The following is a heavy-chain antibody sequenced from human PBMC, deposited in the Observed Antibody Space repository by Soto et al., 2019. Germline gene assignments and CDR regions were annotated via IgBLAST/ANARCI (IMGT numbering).Heavy chain of an antibody. J-gene: IGHJ4*02. Sequence: GGSLRLSCAASGFTFSSYAMSWVRQAPGKGLEWVSAISGSGGSTYYADYVKGRCTISRDNSKNTLYLPMNSLRAEDTAVKYGARAVMITVGGVLGRFDSWGQGTLVTVSS. V-gene: IGHV3-23*01. CDR3: ARAVMITVGGVLGRFDS. D-gene: IGHD3-16*01. CDR2: ISGSGGST. CDR1: GFTFSSYA.